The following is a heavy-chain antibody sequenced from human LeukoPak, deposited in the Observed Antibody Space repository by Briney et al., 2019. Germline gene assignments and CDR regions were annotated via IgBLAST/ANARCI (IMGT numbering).Heavy chain of an antibody. CDR1: GFTFSNYW. CDR3: ARGNYHAMDV. V-gene: IGHV3-74*01. J-gene: IGHJ6*02. CDR2: IKGDGSST. Sequence: GGSLRLSCAASGFTFSNYWMHWVRQTLGQGLVCVSLIKGDGSSTTYADSVKGRFTISRDNAKNTVCLQMNSLRAEDTAVYYCARGNYHAMDVWGQGTTVTVSS.